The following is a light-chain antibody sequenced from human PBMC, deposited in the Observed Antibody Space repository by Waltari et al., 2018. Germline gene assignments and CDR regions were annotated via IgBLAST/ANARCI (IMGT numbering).Light chain of an antibody. CDR3: QQYVNSRWT. CDR1: QSVSISY. J-gene: IGKJ1*01. CDR2: GAS. V-gene: IGKV3-20*01. Sequence: ETVLTQSPGTLSLSPGERATLSCRASQSVSISYLAWYQQKPGRAPRLLIFGASSRASGIPDRFNGSGSGTEFTLTISRLEPEDFAMYYCQQYVNSRWTFGQGTKVEIK.